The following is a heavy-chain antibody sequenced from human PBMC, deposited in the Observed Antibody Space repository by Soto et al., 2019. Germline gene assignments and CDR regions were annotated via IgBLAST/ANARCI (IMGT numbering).Heavy chain of an antibody. Sequence: SVKVSCKASGGTFSSYTISWVRQAPGQGLEWMGRIIPILGIANYAQKFQGRVTITADKSTSTAYMELSSLRSEDTAVYYCARGPDYDSSGYYRFDYWGQGTLVTVSS. D-gene: IGHD3-22*01. CDR1: GGTFSSYT. V-gene: IGHV1-69*02. CDR2: IIPILGIA. J-gene: IGHJ4*02. CDR3: ARGPDYDSSGYYRFDY.